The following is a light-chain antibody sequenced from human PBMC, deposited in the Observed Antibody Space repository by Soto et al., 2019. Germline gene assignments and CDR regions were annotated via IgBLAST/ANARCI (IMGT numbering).Light chain of an antibody. Sequence: SYELTQPPSVSVAPGQTASFTCVGTNIESKSVHWYQQKPGQAPVVVVYDDSVRPSGIPDRFSGSNSGNTATLTIGRVEAGDEADYYCQVWDFNSDHVVFGGATKRTVL. J-gene: IGLJ3*02. CDR3: QVWDFNSDHVV. CDR1: NIESKS. CDR2: DDS. V-gene: IGLV3-21*02.